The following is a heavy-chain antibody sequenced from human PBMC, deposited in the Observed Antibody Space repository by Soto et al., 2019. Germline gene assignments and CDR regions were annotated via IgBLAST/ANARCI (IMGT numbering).Heavy chain of an antibody. CDR1: GFPLISNS. Sequence: QVQLVESGGGVVQPGRSLRLSCAASGFPLISNSMHWVRQAPGKGLEWVAVISYDGTKKYYEDSVQRRFTICRDNSKNTLYLQMNSLRAADTAVFYCARSSDFWSGFDYGGQGTLVTVSS. CDR2: ISYDGTKK. D-gene: IGHD3-3*01. J-gene: IGHJ4*02. CDR3: ARSSDFWSGFDY. V-gene: IGHV3-30-3*01.